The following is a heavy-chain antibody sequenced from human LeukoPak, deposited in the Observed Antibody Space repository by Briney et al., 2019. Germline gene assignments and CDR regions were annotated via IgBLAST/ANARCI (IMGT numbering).Heavy chain of an antibody. Sequence: GGSLRLSCAASGFTFSSYSMNWVRQAPGKGLEWVSSISSRSSYIYYADSVKGRFTISRDNAKNSLYLQMNSLRAEDTAVYYCARDRIGDFWSGSNYYYFDYWGQGTLVTVSS. J-gene: IGHJ4*02. D-gene: IGHD3-3*01. CDR2: ISSRSSYI. V-gene: IGHV3-21*01. CDR1: GFTFSSYS. CDR3: ARDRIGDFWSGSNYYYFDY.